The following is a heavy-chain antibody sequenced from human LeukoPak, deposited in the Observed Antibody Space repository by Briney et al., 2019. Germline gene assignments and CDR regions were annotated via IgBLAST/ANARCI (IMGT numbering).Heavy chain of an antibody. V-gene: IGHV3-21*06. CDR2: IGGSSTSI. Sequence: AGSLRLSCAASGFTFSTYSMNWVRQAPGKGLEWVSSIGGSSTSIYYAGSVKGRFTISRDNAKNSLYLQMNSLRAEDTAVYYCAREEGKQQMEAFDYWGQGTLVTVSS. CDR3: AREEGKQQMEAFDY. CDR1: GFTFSTYS. D-gene: IGHD6-13*01. J-gene: IGHJ4*02.